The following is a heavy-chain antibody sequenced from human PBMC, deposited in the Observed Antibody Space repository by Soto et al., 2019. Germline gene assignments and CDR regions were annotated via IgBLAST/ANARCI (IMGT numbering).Heavy chain of an antibody. CDR2: IYYSGST. Sequence: SETLSLTCTVSGGSISSYYWSWIRQPPGKGLEWIGYIYYSGSTNYNPSLKSRVTISVDTSKSQFSLKLSSVTAADTAVYYCARAIKNRYGSGSYNDWGQGTLVTVSS. CDR3: ARAIKNRYGSGSYND. V-gene: IGHV4-59*01. CDR1: GGSISSYY. D-gene: IGHD3-10*01. J-gene: IGHJ4*02.